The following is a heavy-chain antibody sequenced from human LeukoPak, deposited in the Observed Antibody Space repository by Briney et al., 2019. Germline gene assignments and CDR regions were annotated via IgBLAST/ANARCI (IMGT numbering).Heavy chain of an antibody. V-gene: IGHV3-74*01. CDR1: GFSFSSYW. J-gene: IGHJ5*02. CDR2: IKSDGSST. D-gene: IGHD4-17*01. Sequence: QFGGFLRLSCAASGFSFSSYWMHWVRQAPGKGLVWVSRIKSDGSSTSYADSVKDRFTISRDNAKNTLYLHMNSLRAEDTAVYYCARERGDPNWFDPWGQGTLVTVSS. CDR3: ARERGDPNWFDP.